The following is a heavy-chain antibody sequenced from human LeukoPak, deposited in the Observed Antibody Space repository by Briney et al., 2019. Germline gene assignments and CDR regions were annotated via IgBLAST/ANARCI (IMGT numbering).Heavy chain of an antibody. J-gene: IGHJ6*03. CDR2: IHHSGNT. D-gene: IGHD2-15*01. V-gene: IGHV4-30-2*01. CDR3: ARDYCSGSSCYYYYYMDV. Sequence: SETLSLTCTVSGGSISSGGYYWNWIRQPPGEGLEWIGYIHHSGNTYYNPSLKSRVTISVDKSKNQFSLKLRSVTAADTAVYYCARDYCSGSSCYYYYYMDVWGTGTTVTVSS. CDR1: GGSISSGGYY.